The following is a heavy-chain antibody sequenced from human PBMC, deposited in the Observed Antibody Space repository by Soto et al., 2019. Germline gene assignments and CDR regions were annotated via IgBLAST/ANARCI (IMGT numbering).Heavy chain of an antibody. CDR1: GFAFNTYS. Sequence: EVQLVESGGGLVKPGGSLRLSCTASGFAFNTYSMNWVRQAPGKGLEWVSSINEDSTYIYYADSLRGRITISRDNAKGSLFLQMKSLRPDDTAVYYCVRDLGRYFRSGYMDLWGDGATVTVSS. D-gene: IGHD3-9*01. J-gene: IGHJ6*03. V-gene: IGHV3-21*02. CDR3: VRDLGRYFRSGYMDL. CDR2: INEDSTYI.